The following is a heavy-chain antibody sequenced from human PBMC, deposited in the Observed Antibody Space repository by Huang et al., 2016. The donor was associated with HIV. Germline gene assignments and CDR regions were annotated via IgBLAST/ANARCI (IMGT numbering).Heavy chain of an antibody. Sequence: HVQLVQSGADLKKPGASVKLSCTASGYTFTSYSIHWLRRVPGHGLQWMGRIRQDNGRIPVLQSVKGRVKISRDTSAATVYMVLSGLTPEDTAIYYCARAARGDGYQGACDVWGQGTVVTVSS. CDR3: ARAARGDGYQGACDV. CDR2: IRQDNGRI. V-gene: IGHV1-3*01. CDR1: GYTFTSYS. D-gene: IGHD2-2*03. J-gene: IGHJ3*01.